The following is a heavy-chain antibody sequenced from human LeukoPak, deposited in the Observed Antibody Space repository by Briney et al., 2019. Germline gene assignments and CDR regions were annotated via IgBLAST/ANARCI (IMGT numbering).Heavy chain of an antibody. V-gene: IGHV3-21*04. Sequence: GGSLRLSCAASGFTFSNYNMDWVRQTPGKGLEWVSSITRGSIYTFYADSVKGRFTISRDNAKNSLYLQMNSLRAEDTALYYCARGVVWSDAFDIWGQGTMVTVSS. D-gene: IGHD3-16*01. CDR3: ARGVVWSDAFDI. CDR2: ITRGSIYT. J-gene: IGHJ3*02. CDR1: GFTFSNYN.